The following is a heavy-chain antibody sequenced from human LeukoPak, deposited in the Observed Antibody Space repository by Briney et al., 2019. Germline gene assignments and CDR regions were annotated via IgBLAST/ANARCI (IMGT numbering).Heavy chain of an antibody. Sequence: GASVKVSCKASGYTFTSYGISWVRQAPGQGLEWMGWISAYNGNTNYAQKLQGRVAMTTDTSTSTAYMELRSLRSDDTAVYYCARAIRREEQWLGTMGVWGQGTTVTVSS. CDR1: GYTFTSYG. J-gene: IGHJ6*02. D-gene: IGHD6-19*01. V-gene: IGHV1-18*01. CDR3: ARAIRREEQWLGTMGV. CDR2: ISAYNGNT.